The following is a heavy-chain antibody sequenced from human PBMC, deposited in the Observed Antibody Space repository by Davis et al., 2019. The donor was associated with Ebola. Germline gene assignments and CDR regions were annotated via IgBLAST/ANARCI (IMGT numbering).Heavy chain of an antibody. CDR1: GGTFSSYA. J-gene: IGHJ6*02. CDR2: IIPIFGTA. D-gene: IGHD2-21*02. CDR3: ATDLRPCSVVNCYHYYYVMDV. Sequence: SVKVSCKASGGTFSSYAISWVRQAPGQGLEWMGGIIPIFGTANYAQKFQGRVTITADKSTSTAYMELSSLRSEDTAVYYCATDLRPCSVVNCYHYYYVMDVWGQGTPVTVSS. V-gene: IGHV1-69*06.